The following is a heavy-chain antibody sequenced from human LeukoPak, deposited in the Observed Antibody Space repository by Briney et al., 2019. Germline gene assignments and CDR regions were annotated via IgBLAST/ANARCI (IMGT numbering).Heavy chain of an antibody. D-gene: IGHD2-21*02. CDR3: ARADIVVVTAIGLRWYYGMDV. CDR1: GYSFTSYW. Sequence: GESLKISCKGSGYSFTSYWIGWVRQMPGKGLEWMGIIYPGDSDTRYSPSFQGQVTISAGKSISTAYLQWSSLKASDTAMYYCARADIVVVTAIGLRWYYGMDVWGQGTTVTVSS. V-gene: IGHV5-51*01. J-gene: IGHJ6*02. CDR2: IYPGDSDT.